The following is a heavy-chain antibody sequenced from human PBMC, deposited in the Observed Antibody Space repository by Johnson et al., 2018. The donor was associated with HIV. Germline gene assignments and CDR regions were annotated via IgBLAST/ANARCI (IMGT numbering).Heavy chain of an antibody. J-gene: IGHJ3*01. CDR3: ARDFGLGELSYDTVDAFDF. CDR2: ISYGGNKQ. CDR1: GFTFSSYA. V-gene: IGHV3-30-3*01. Sequence: QVLLVESGGGVVQPGRSLRLSCAASGFTFSSYAMHWVRQPQGKGLEWVAVISYGGNKQYYVDSVEGRFTISRDNSKDTLYLQMNNLTTEDTAVYSCARDFGLGELSYDTVDAFDFWGPGTLVTVSS. D-gene: IGHD3-16*02.